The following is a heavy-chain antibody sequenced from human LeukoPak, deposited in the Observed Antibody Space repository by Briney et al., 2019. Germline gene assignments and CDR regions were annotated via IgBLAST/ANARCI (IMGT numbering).Heavy chain of an antibody. CDR2: IYYSGST. D-gene: IGHD3-3*01. CDR3: ARGWGVRFLEWPPVRDYYYMDV. J-gene: IGHJ6*03. V-gene: IGHV4-59*01. Sequence: SETLSLTCTVSGGSLSSYYWSWIRQPPGKGPEWIGYIYYSGSTNYNPSLKSRVTISVDTSKNQFSLKLSSVTAADTAVYYCARGWGVRFLEWPPVRDYYYMDVWGKGTTVTVSS. CDR1: GGSLSSYY.